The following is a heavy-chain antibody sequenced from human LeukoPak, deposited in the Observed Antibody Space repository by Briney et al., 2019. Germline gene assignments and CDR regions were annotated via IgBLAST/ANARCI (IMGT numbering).Heavy chain of an antibody. J-gene: IGHJ4*02. Sequence: SETLSLTCTVSGGSISSGDYYWSWIRQPPGKGLEWIGYIYYSGSTYYNPSLKSRVTISVDTSKNQFSLKLSSVTVADTAVYYCARVGTSGIAALFGVSDFDDWGQGTLVTVSS. CDR2: IYYSGST. D-gene: IGHD6-6*01. CDR1: GGSISSGDYY. V-gene: IGHV4-30-4*01. CDR3: ARVGTSGIAALFGVSDFDD.